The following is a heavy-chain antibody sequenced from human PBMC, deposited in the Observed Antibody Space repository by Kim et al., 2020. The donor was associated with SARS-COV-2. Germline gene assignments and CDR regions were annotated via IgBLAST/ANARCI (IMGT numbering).Heavy chain of an antibody. D-gene: IGHD5-12*01. CDR3: ARSRDGYNYWDY. Sequence: YYNPSLKSRVTISVDTSKNQFSLKLSSVTAADTAVYYCARSRDGYNYWDYWGQGTLVTVSS. J-gene: IGHJ4*02. V-gene: IGHV4-39*01.